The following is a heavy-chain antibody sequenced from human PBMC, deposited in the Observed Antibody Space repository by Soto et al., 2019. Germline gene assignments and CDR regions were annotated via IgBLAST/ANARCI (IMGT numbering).Heavy chain of an antibody. Sequence: EVQLVQSGAEVKKPGESLKISCKGSGYSFTSYWIGWVRQMPGKGLEWMGIIYPGDSDTRYSPSFQGQVTISADKSISTAYLQWSSLKASDTAMYYCARGYCSGGSCYGYFSLAYYFDYWGQGTLVTVSS. V-gene: IGHV5-51*03. J-gene: IGHJ4*02. CDR3: ARGYCSGGSCYGYFSLAYYFDY. D-gene: IGHD2-15*01. CDR2: IYPGDSDT. CDR1: GYSFTSYW.